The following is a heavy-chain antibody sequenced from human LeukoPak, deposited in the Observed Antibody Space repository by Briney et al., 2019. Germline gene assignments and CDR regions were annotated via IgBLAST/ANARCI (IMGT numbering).Heavy chain of an antibody. CDR3: ARVTLGCSSTSCYLRD. Sequence: GGSLRLSCAASGFTFSSYGMHWVRQAPGKGLERVAVIWYDGSNKYYADSVKGRFTISRDNSKNTLYLQMNSLRAEDTAVYYCARVTLGCSSTSCYLRDWGQGTMVTVSS. J-gene: IGHJ3*01. V-gene: IGHV3-33*01. CDR1: GFTFSSYG. D-gene: IGHD2-2*01. CDR2: IWYDGSNK.